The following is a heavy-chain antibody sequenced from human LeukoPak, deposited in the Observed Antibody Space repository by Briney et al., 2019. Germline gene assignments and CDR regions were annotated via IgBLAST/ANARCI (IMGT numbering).Heavy chain of an antibody. CDR3: ARRDMAVLGAVIFDY. D-gene: IGHD2-21*01. J-gene: IGHJ4*02. V-gene: IGHV4-39*01. CDR1: GGSISSSHN. Sequence: SETLSLTCNVTGGSISSSHNWGWIRPSPGKGLEWIGIVYYTGSTHYNPSLKSRVSISADTSKNLFSLNLSSVTVADTAVYFCARRDMAVLGAVIFDYWGQGILVTVSS. CDR2: VYYTGST.